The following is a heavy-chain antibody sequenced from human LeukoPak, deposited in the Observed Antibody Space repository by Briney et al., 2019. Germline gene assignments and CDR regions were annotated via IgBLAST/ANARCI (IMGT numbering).Heavy chain of an antibody. CDR1: GGSISSYY. CDR3: ARGDYNGLSFDY. D-gene: IGHD4-17*01. V-gene: IGHV4-59*08. CDR2: IYYSGST. J-gene: IGHJ4*02. Sequence: SETLSLTCTVSGGSISSYYWSWIRQPPGKGLEWIGYIYYSGSTNYNPSLKSRVTISVDTSKNQFSLKLSSVTAADTAVYYCARGDYNGLSFDYWGQGTLVTVSS.